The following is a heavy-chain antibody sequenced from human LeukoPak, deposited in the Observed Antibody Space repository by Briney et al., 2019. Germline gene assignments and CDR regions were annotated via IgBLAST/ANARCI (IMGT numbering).Heavy chain of an antibody. Sequence: ASVKVSCKSSGYIFTSYYISWVRQAPGQGLEWMGWISAYNGYTNYAQKLQGRVTMTTDASTRTAYMELMSLRSDDTAVYYCARGVTTDYHYYMDVWGKGTTVTVSS. CDR3: ARGVTTDYHYYMDV. CDR1: GYIFTSYY. D-gene: IGHD5-18*01. CDR2: ISAYNGYT. V-gene: IGHV1-18*01. J-gene: IGHJ6*03.